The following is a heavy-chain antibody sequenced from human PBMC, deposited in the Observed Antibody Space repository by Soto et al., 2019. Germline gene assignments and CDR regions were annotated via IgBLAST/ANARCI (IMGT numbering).Heavy chain of an antibody. Sequence: SFWVRWILKIHGKGLEWMGIIYPGDSDTRYSPSFQGQVTISADKSISTAYLQWSSLKASDTAMYYCARPTIAVAGEGSAFDIWGQGTMVTVSS. J-gene: IGHJ3*02. CDR1: SFW. D-gene: IGHD6-19*01. CDR3: ARPTIAVAGEGSAFDI. CDR2: IYPGDSDT. V-gene: IGHV5-51*01.